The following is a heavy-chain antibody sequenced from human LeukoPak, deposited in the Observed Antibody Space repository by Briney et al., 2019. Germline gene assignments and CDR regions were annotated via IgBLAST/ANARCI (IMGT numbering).Heavy chain of an antibody. Sequence: SETLSLTCAVYGGSFSGYYWSWIRQPPGKGLEWIGEINHSGGTNYNPSLKSRVTISVDTSKNQFSLKLSSVTAADTAVYYCARGPRIVVAANNWFDPWGQGTLVTVSS. CDR3: ARGPRIVVAANNWFDP. CDR1: GGSFSGYY. D-gene: IGHD2-15*01. J-gene: IGHJ5*02. CDR2: INHSGGT. V-gene: IGHV4-34*01.